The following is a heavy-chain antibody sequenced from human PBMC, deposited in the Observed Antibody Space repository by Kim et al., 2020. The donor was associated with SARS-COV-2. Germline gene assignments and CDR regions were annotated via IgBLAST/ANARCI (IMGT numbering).Heavy chain of an antibody. CDR1: GFTFSSYA. J-gene: IGHJ4*02. Sequence: GGSLRLSCAASGFTFSSYAMHWVRQAPGKGLEWVAVISYDGSNKYYADSVKGRFTISRDNSKNTLYLQMNSLRAEDTAVYYCAREVWDYYDSSGYYFDYWGQGTLVTVSS. D-gene: IGHD3-22*01. V-gene: IGHV3-30-3*01. CDR2: ISYDGSNK. CDR3: AREVWDYYDSSGYYFDY.